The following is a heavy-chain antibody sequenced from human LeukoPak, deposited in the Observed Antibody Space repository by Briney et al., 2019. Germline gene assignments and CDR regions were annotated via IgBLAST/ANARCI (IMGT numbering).Heavy chain of an antibody. D-gene: IGHD1-1*01. J-gene: IGHJ4*02. CDR3: ARVGATGTADF. CDR2: ISKSGSET. CDR1: GFTFGDYY. Sequence: GGSLRLSCAAFGFTFGDYYMTWIGQPPGKGLEWVSYISKSGSETNFVDSVKGRFTISRDNAKNSLYLQMNGLRAEDTAVYYCARVGATGTADFWGQGTLVTVSS. V-gene: IGHV3-11*06.